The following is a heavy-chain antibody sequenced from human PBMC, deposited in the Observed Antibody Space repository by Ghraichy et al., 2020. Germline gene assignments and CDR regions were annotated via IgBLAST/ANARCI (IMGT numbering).Heavy chain of an antibody. Sequence: GESLNISCGASGFTFSNYWMHWVRQAPGKGLVWVSRINNDGRRSIDYADSVKGRFTISRDNAKNTLYLQMNSLRAEDTAVYYCARDYSPGYFDVWGRGTLVTVSS. CDR3: ARDYSPGYFDV. J-gene: IGHJ2*01. D-gene: IGHD2-21*01. CDR2: INNDGRRSI. V-gene: IGHV3-74*01. CDR1: GFTFSNYW.